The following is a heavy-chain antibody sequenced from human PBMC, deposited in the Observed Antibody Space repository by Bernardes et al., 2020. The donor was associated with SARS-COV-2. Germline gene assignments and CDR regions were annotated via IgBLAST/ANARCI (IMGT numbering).Heavy chain of an antibody. V-gene: IGHV4-59*01. Sequence: SETLSLTCTFSGGSIGSYYLAWIRQPPGKGLEWIGYIYYSGTTNYNPSLKSRVTISVDRYQNQFSLNLSSVTPADTAVYYCARDLSHLVRRGFDLWGRGTLVTVSS. CDR2: IYYSGTT. CDR1: GGSIGSYY. D-gene: IGHD3-10*01. CDR3: ARDLSHLVRRGFDL. J-gene: IGHJ2*01.